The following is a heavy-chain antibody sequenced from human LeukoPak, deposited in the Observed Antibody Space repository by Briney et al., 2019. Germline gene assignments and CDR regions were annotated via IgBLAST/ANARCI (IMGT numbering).Heavy chain of an antibody. CDR2: ISGSGGST. J-gene: IGHJ4*02. CDR3: AKSIAARRGFDY. D-gene: IGHD6-6*01. V-gene: IGHV3-23*01. Sequence: GGSLRLSCAASGFTFSSYAMSWVRQAPGKGLEWVSAISGSGGSTYYADSVKGRFTISRDNSKNTLYLQMNSLRAEDSAVYYCAKSIAARRGFDYWGQGTLVTVSS. CDR1: GFTFSSYA.